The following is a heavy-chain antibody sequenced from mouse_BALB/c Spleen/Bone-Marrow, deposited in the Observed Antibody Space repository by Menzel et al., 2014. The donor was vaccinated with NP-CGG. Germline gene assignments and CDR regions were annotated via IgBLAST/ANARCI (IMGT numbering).Heavy chain of an antibody. V-gene: IGHV1S132*01. D-gene: IGHD1-1*01. J-gene: IGHJ4*01. CDR3: ARHYYGSSDAMDY. CDR2: IFPGTGTT. Sequence: VQLVESGAELVKPGASVKLSCKTSGYTFTNYWIQWVKQRPGQGLGWIGEIFPGTGTTYYNEKFKGNATLTIDTSSSTAYMQLSSLTSEDSAVYFCARHYYGSSDAMDYWGQGTSVTVSS. CDR1: GYTFTNYW.